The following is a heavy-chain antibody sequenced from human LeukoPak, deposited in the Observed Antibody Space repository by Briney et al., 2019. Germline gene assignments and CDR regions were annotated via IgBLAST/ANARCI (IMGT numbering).Heavy chain of an antibody. CDR2: IWYDGSNK. J-gene: IGHJ4*02. Sequence: GGSLRLSCAASGFTFSSYGMHRVRQAPGKGLEWVAVIWYDGSNKYYADSVKGRFTISRDNSKNTLYLQMNSLRAEDTAVYYRARDGSSGWYWVDYWGQGTLVTVSS. CDR1: GFTFSSYG. V-gene: IGHV3-33*01. CDR3: ARDGSSGWYWVDY. D-gene: IGHD6-19*01.